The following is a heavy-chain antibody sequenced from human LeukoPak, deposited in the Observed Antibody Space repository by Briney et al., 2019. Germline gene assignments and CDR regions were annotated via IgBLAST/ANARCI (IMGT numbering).Heavy chain of an antibody. Sequence: PGGSLRLSCAASGFTFSTYSMNWVRQAPGKGLEWVSSISSSSSYIYYVDSVKGRFTISRDNAKNSLYLQMNSLRAEDTAVYYCARMKDISSWYFDLWGRGTLVTVSS. J-gene: IGHJ2*01. D-gene: IGHD3-3*02. V-gene: IGHV3-21*04. CDR1: GFTFSTYS. CDR2: ISSSSSYI. CDR3: ARMKDISSWYFDL.